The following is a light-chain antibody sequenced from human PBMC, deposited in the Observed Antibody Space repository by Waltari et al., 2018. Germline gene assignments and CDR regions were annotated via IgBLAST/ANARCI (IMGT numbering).Light chain of an antibody. V-gene: IGKV3-15*01. CDR2: DVS. Sequence: EIVMTQSPVALSVSPGERATLACRASQSVRSSLAWCQQRPGQTHRLVTYDVSTRANGIPSRFRGSGSGTAFTLTICSVQSDEFAVYYCQQYNAWHGTFGPGTKLEIK. CDR3: QQYNAWHGT. J-gene: IGKJ2*01. CDR1: QSVRSS.